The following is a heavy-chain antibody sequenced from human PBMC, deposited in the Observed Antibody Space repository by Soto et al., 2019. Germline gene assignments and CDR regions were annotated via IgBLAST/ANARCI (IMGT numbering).Heavy chain of an antibody. CDR1: GGSFSGYY. V-gene: IGHV4-34*01. D-gene: IGHD6-13*01. CDR2: INHSGST. J-gene: IGHJ4*02. Sequence: PSETLSLTCAVYGGSFSGYYWSWIRQPPGKGLEWIGEINHSGSTNYNPSLKSRVTISVDTSKNQFSLKLSSVTAADTAVYYCARAPRIAAKPFDYWGQGTLVTVSS. CDR3: ARAPRIAAKPFDY.